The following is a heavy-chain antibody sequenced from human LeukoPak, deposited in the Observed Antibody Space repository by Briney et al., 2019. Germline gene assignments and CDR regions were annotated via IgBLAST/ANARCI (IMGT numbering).Heavy chain of an antibody. V-gene: IGHV3-30*18. CDR1: GLIFSVYG. CDR3: AKGPYYDSWRVVDY. D-gene: IGHD3-3*01. J-gene: IGHJ4*02. CDR2: ITYDETKT. Sequence: PGGSLRLSCEVSGLIFSVYGMHWVRQAPGKGLEWVAHITYDETKTFYADSVRGRFTISRDNSKETPFLQMNSLRPDDTGVYFCAKGPYYDSWRVVDYWGQGTMVTVSS.